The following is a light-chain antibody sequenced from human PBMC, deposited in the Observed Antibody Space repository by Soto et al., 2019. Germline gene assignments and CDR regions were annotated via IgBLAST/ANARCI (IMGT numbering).Light chain of an antibody. Sequence: DIQMTQSPSTLSASVGDRFTITCRASQSISSWLAWYQQKQGKAPKLLIYDASSLESGVPSRFSGSGSGTEFTLTISSLQHDDFATYYCQQYRTFGQGTKVDIK. CDR3: QQYRT. J-gene: IGKJ1*01. CDR1: QSISSW. CDR2: DAS. V-gene: IGKV1-5*01.